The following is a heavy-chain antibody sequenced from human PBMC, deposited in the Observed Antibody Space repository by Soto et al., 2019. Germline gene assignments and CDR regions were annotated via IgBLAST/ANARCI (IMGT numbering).Heavy chain of an antibody. CDR3: AREDGDTAIDY. CDR1: GGSISSGGYS. V-gene: IGHV4-30-2*06. CDR2: IYPTGST. Sequence: NPSETLSLTCTVSGGSISSGGYSWSWIRQSPEKGLEWLGCIYPTGSTYYHPSLKSRVTISIDTSRNQFSLNLTSVTAADTAVYYCAREDGDTAIDYWGQGTLVTVSS. J-gene: IGHJ4*02. D-gene: IGHD3-10*01.